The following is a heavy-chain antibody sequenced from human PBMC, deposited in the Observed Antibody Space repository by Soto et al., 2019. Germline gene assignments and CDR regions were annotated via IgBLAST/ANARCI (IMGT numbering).Heavy chain of an antibody. D-gene: IGHD3-16*02. CDR3: ATDRTFGGVIVPDAFDI. CDR1: GYTLTELS. J-gene: IGHJ3*02. CDR2: FDPEDGET. V-gene: IGHV1-24*01. Sequence: ASVKVSCKVSGYTLTELSMHWVRQDPGKGLEWMGGFDPEDGETIYAQKFQGRVTMTEDTSTDTAYMELSSLRSEDTAVYYCATDRTFGGVIVPDAFDIWGQGTMVTVSS.